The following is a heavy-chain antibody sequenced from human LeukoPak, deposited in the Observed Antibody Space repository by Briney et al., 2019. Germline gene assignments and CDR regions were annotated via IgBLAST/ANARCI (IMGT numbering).Heavy chain of an antibody. CDR3: ARGFRDYGEMYYFDY. CDR2: IYHSGTT. V-gene: IGHV4-4*02. D-gene: IGHD4-17*01. Sequence: SGTLSLTCAVSGASISSTNWWSWVRQPPGKGLEWIGEIYHSGTTNYNPSLKSRVTMSVDTSKNQFSLKLSSVTAADTAVYYCARGFRDYGEMYYFDYWGQGTLVTVSS. CDR1: GASISSTNW. J-gene: IGHJ4*02.